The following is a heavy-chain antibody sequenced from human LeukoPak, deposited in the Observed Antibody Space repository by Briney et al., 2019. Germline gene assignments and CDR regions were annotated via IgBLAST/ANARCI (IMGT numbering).Heavy chain of an antibody. V-gene: IGHV3-7*01. J-gene: IGHJ4*02. Sequence: GGSLRLSCAASGFTFSSYWMTWVRQASGKGLEWVANIKQDGSEKNYVDSVRGRFTISRDNARNSLFLQMNSLRVDDTAVYYCARARYLLVRGVPFDYWGQGTLVTVSP. D-gene: IGHD3-10*01. CDR3: ARARYLLVRGVPFDY. CDR1: GFTFSSYW. CDR2: IKQDGSEK.